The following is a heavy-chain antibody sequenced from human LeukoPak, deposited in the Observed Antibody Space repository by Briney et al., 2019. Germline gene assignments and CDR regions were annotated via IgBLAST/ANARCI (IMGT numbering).Heavy chain of an antibody. CDR3: ARGIVATSRYYYYYYMDV. CDR2: ISAYNGNT. D-gene: IGHD5-12*01. Sequence: ASVKVSCKASGYSFTSYGTSWVRQAPGQGLEWMGWISAYNGNTNYAQKLQGRVTMTTDTSTSTAYMELRSLRSDDTAVYYCARGIVATSRYYYYYYMDVWGKGTTVTVS. J-gene: IGHJ6*03. V-gene: IGHV1-18*01. CDR1: GYSFTSYG.